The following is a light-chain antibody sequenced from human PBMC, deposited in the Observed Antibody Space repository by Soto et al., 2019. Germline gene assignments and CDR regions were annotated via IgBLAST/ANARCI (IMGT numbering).Light chain of an antibody. V-gene: IGKV1-39*01. CDR2: AAS. CDR1: QNINSY. J-gene: IGKJ5*01. Sequence: DIQMTQSPSSLSASVGDRVTITCRARQNINSYLNWYQPKPVKAPKLLIYAASSLQSGVPSRFSGSGSGTDFTLTVSSLQPEDFATYYCHQSYEIPTFGHGTRMEIK. CDR3: HQSYEIPT.